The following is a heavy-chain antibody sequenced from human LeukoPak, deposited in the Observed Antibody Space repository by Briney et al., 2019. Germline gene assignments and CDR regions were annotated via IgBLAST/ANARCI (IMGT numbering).Heavy chain of an antibody. J-gene: IGHJ3*02. D-gene: IGHD6-19*01. Sequence: GGTLRLSCAASGFTFSDYYMSWIRQAPGKGLEWVSYISSSGSTIYYADSVKGRFTISRDNAKNSLYLQMSSLRAEDTAVYYCAGYSSGWFGSFGIWGQGTMVTVSS. CDR3: AGYSSGWFGSFGI. CDR2: ISSSGSTI. CDR1: GFTFSDYY. V-gene: IGHV3-11*04.